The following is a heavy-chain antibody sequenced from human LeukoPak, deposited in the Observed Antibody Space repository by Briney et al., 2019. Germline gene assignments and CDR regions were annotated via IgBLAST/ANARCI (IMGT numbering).Heavy chain of an antibody. CDR1: GFTFSSSL. J-gene: IGHJ4*02. Sequence: GGSLRLSCAASGFTFSSSLMSCVRQAPGQGLEWVANIKQDGREKYYVESVKGRFTISRDNTKNSLYLQMASLTAEDTAVYYCVRISTAVAGADYWGQGTLVTVSS. V-gene: IGHV3-7*01. CDR2: IKQDGREK. D-gene: IGHD6-19*01. CDR3: VRISTAVAGADY.